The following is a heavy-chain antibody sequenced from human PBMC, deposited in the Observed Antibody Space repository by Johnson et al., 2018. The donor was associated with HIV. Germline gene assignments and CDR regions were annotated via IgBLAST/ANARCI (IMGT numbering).Heavy chain of an antibody. Sequence: VQLVESGGGVVQPGRSLTLSCAASGFAFSSYALHWVRQAPGKGLEWVAVIAYDGKDKYYADSVKGRFTSSRDNSKNTLYLQMNSLRPEDTAIYYCAKGGFCSGGSCYFLGRELDAFDIWGQGTMVTVSS. J-gene: IGHJ3*02. CDR3: AKGGFCSGGSCYFLGRELDAFDI. CDR2: IAYDGKDK. D-gene: IGHD2-15*01. V-gene: IGHV3-30*04. CDR1: GFAFSSYA.